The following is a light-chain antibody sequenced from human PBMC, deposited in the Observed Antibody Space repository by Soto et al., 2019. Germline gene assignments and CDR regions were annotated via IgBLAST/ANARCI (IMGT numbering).Light chain of an antibody. CDR2: AAS. J-gene: IGKJ5*01. Sequence: DIQMTQSPSSLPASVGARVTVTCRASQSIRGYLNWYQQKTGKAPKLMIYAASSLQSGVPSRFSGSGYGNDVNLTIRSLQPEEFATDYGQQRYSNQITGGQGTRLEIK. CDR1: QSIRGY. CDR3: QQRYSNQIT. V-gene: IGKV1-39*01.